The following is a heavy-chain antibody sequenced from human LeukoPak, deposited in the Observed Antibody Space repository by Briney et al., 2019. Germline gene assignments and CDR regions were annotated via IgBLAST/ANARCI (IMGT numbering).Heavy chain of an antibody. CDR1: GYTFTSYY. D-gene: IGHD3-9*01. CDR2: INPSGGST. Sequence: GASVKVSCKASGYTFTSYYMHWVRQAPGQGLEWMGIINPSGGSTSYAQKFQGRVTMTRDTSTSTVYMELSSLRSEDTAVYYCATRYFDWLSVPNYWYFDLWGRGTLVTVSS. V-gene: IGHV1-46*01. J-gene: IGHJ2*01. CDR3: ATRYFDWLSVPNYWYFDL.